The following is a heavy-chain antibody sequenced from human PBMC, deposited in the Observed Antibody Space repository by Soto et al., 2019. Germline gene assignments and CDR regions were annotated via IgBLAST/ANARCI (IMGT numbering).Heavy chain of an antibody. Sequence: EVQLLESGGGLVQPGGSLRLSCVASRFSFSSYEMSWVRQAAGKGLEWVSRVSLTGDRTNYAGSVKGRFTVSRDNFKTTVYLQMNGLRPDDTAVYYCASWHEREHAYDVWGRGTTVTVSS. D-gene: IGHD1-1*01. CDR1: RFSFSSYE. V-gene: IGHV3-23*01. CDR3: ASWHEREHAYDV. CDR2: VSLTGDRT. J-gene: IGHJ3*01.